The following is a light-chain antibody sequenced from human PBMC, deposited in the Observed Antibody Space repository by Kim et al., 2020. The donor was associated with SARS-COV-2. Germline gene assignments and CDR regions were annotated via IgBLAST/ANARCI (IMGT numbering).Light chain of an antibody. J-gene: IGKJ1*01. CDR2: GAS. V-gene: IGKV1-39*01. CDR3: QQSYTTSWT. CDR1: QSISYY. Sequence: SASVGDRVTITCRASQSISYYLNWYQQKPGKAPKLLIYGASSLQSGVPSRFSGRGSGTDFTLTISSLQREDFATYYCQQSYTTSWTFGQGTKLEI.